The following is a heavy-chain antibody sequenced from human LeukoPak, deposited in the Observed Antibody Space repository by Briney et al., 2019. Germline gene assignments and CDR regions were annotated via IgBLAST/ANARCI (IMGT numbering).Heavy chain of an antibody. V-gene: IGHV3-33*01. CDR2: IWYDGSNK. Sequence: GGSLRLSCAASGFTFSSYGMHWVRQAPGKGLGWVAVIWYDGSNKYYADSVKGRFTISRDNSKNTLYLQMNSLRAEDTAVYYCARDKGDYYDFWSGYSYYYYGMDVWGQGTTVTVSS. D-gene: IGHD3-3*01. J-gene: IGHJ6*02. CDR1: GFTFSSYG. CDR3: ARDKGDYYDFWSGYSYYYYGMDV.